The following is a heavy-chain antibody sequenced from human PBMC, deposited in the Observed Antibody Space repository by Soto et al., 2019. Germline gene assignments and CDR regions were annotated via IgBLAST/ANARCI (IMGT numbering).Heavy chain of an antibody. Sequence: EVQLLESGGGLVQPGGSLRLSCAASGFTFSSYAMSWVRQAPGKGLEWVSAISGSGGSTYYADSVKGRFTIPRDNSKNTLYLQMNSLRAEDTAVYYCAKDKFVFGVVTDYYYYGMDVWGQGTTVTVSS. CDR1: GFTFSSYA. CDR3: AKDKFVFGVVTDYYYYGMDV. J-gene: IGHJ6*02. D-gene: IGHD3-3*01. V-gene: IGHV3-23*01. CDR2: ISGSGGST.